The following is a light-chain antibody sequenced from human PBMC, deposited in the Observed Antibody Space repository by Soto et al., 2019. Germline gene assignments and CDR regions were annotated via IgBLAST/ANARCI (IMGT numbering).Light chain of an antibody. CDR2: GAS. Sequence: EVVMTQSPATLSVSPGERATLSCRASQSVSSNLAWYQQKVGQAPRLLMYGASVRATGVPTRFSGSGSGTVFTLTISSLQSEDFAVYYCQQYNSYPWTFGLGTKVDIK. V-gene: IGKV3-15*01. CDR1: QSVSSN. J-gene: IGKJ1*01. CDR3: QQYNSYPWT.